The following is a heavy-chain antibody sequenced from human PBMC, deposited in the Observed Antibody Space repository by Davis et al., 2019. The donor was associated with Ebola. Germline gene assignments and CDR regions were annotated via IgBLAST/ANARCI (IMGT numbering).Heavy chain of an antibody. CDR2: ISAYNGNT. V-gene: IGHV1-18*01. J-gene: IGHJ6*02. CDR3: AREGYCSSTSCYGSYYYYYYGMDV. D-gene: IGHD2-2*01. Sequence: ASVKVSCKASGYTFTSYGISWVRQAPGQGLEWMGWISAYNGNTNYAQKLQGRVTMTTDTSTSTAYMELRSLRSDDTAVYYCAREGYCSSTSCYGSYYYYYYGMDVWGQGTTVTVS. CDR1: GYTFTSYG.